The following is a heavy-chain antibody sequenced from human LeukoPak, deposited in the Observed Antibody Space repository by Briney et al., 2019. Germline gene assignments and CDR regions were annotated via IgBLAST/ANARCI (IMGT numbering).Heavy chain of an antibody. J-gene: IGHJ4*02. D-gene: IGHD3-10*01. CDR1: GFTFSSYA. CDR3: ARAYTTDWFGFDY. CDR2: ISGSSATI. Sequence: GGSLRLSCAASGFTFSSYAMSWVRQAPGKGLEWLSYISGSSATIYYADSVKGRFTISRDNAKASLYLQVNSLRAEDTAVYYCARAYTTDWFGFDYWGQGTLVTVSS. V-gene: IGHV3-48*04.